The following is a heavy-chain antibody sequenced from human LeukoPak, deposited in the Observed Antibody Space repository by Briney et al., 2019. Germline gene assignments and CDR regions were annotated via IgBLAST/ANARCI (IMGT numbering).Heavy chain of an antibody. CDR1: GYTFTSYG. Sequence: ASVKVSCKASGYTFTSYGMSWVRQAPGQGLEWMGWISAYNGDTDYAQKLQGRVTMTTDTSTSTAYMELRSLRSDDTAVYYCARGFMANLEWQLSAWGQGTLVTVSS. D-gene: IGHD3-3*01. J-gene: IGHJ5*02. CDR2: ISAYNGDT. CDR3: ARGFMANLEWQLSA. V-gene: IGHV1-18*01.